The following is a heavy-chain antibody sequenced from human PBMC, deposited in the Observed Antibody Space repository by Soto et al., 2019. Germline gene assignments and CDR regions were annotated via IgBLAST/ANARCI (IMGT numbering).Heavy chain of an antibody. V-gene: IGHV4-31*03. CDR3: TTLCNYYDSRGYAEYYFDH. CDR1: GGTISSGGYF. Sequence: QVQLQESGPGLVKPSQTLSLTCTVSGGTISSGGYFWSRIRQQPGKGLEWIGYIAGSGRTYYNPSLKSRLTMSLDTYKKQFYLKLSSVTAADTAVYYCTTLCNYYDSRGYAEYYFDHWGQGTLVTVSS. D-gene: IGHD3-22*01. J-gene: IGHJ4*02. CDR2: IAGSGRT.